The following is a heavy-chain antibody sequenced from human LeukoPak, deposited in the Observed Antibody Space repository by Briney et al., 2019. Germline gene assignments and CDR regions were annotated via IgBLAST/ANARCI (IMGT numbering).Heavy chain of an antibody. CDR3: AKVGASTTSMDV. D-gene: IGHD3-3*01. Sequence: GGSLRLSCAASGFTFSSYSMNWVRQAPGKGLEWVSGISWNSGSIGYADSVKGRFTISRDNAKNSLYLQMNSLRAEDTALYYCAKVGASTTSMDVWGQGTTVTVSS. V-gene: IGHV3-9*01. CDR2: ISWNSGSI. CDR1: GFTFSSYS. J-gene: IGHJ6*02.